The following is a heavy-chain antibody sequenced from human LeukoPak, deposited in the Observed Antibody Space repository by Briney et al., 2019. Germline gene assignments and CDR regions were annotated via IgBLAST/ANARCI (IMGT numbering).Heavy chain of an antibody. V-gene: IGHV3-23*01. J-gene: IGHJ4*02. D-gene: IGHD2-15*01. Sequence: PGGSLRLSCAASGFTFSSYAMSCVRQAPGKGLEWVSAFSGCGGITYYADSVKGRFTMSRDNSKNTLYLQMSSRRAEDPGVYYCAKMGVQGAATTSDYWGPGTLVTVSS. CDR2: FSGCGGIT. CDR1: GFTFSSYA. CDR3: AKMGVQGAATTSDY.